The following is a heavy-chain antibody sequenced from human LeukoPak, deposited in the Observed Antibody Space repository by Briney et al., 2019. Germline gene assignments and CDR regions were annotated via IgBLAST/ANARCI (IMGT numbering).Heavy chain of an antibody. Sequence: HPGGSLRLSCAASGFTFSTYWMHWVRQAPGKGLVWVSRIKSDGSTNYADSVKGRFTTSRDNANNTLSLQMNSLRPEDTGVYYCARAPSEIGGYYPEYFRHWGQGTLVTVSS. V-gene: IGHV3-74*01. CDR3: ARAPSEIGGYYPEYFRH. D-gene: IGHD3-22*01. CDR1: GFTFSTYW. J-gene: IGHJ1*01. CDR2: IKSDGST.